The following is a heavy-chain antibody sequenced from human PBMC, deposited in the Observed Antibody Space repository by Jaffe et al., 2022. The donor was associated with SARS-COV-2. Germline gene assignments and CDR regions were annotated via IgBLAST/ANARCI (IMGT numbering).Heavy chain of an antibody. Sequence: QVQLVESGGGVVQPGRSLRLSCAASGFTFSSYGMHWVRQAPGKGLEWVAVIWYDGSNKYYADSVKGRFTISRDNSKNTLYLQMNSLRAEDTAVYYCAREGYYDSSGYYGGGHFQHWGQGTLVTVSS. D-gene: IGHD3-22*01. CDR2: IWYDGSNK. CDR1: GFTFSSYG. CDR3: AREGYYDSSGYYGGGHFQH. J-gene: IGHJ1*01. V-gene: IGHV3-33*01.